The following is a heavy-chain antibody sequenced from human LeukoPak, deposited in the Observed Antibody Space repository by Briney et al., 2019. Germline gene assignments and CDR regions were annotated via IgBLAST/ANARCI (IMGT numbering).Heavy chain of an antibody. CDR2: IYYSGST. J-gene: IGHJ6*03. CDR1: GGSISSSSYY. D-gene: IGHD3-10*01. Sequence: PSETLSLTCTVSGGSISSSSYYWGWIRQPPGKGLEWIGSIYYSGSTYYNPSLKSRVTISVDTSKNQFSLKLSSVTAADTAVYYCARLSRGSGSYYWFYYYYMDVWGKGTTVTISS. CDR3: ARLSRGSGSYYWFYYYYMDV. V-gene: IGHV4-39*07.